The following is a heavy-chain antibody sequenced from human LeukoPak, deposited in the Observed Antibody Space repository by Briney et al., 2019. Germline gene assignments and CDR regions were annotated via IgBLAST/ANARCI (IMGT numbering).Heavy chain of an antibody. CDR1: GGSFSDYF. D-gene: IGHD2-21*02. Sequence: PSETLSLTCAVYGGSFSDYFWTWVRQSPGKGLEWIAEIYRGNTNYNPSLKSRATTSVDTSKNQFSLRLSSVTAADTAVYYCARGDADCWVCFHHWGQGTLVTVSS. V-gene: IGHV4-34*01. CDR3: ARGDADCWVCFHH. J-gene: IGHJ1*01. CDR2: IYRGNT.